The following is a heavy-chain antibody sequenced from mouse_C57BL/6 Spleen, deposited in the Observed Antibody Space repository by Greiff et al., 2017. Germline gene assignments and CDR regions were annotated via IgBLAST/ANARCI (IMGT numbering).Heavy chain of an antibody. CDR1: GYTFTSYW. CDR2: IYPSDSET. D-gene: IGHD2-5*01. V-gene: IGHV1-61*01. J-gene: IGHJ3*01. Sequence: QVQLQQPGAELVRPGSSVKLSCKASGYTFTSYWMDWVKQRPGQGLEWIGNIYPSDSETHYNQKFKDKATLTVDKSSSPAYMQLSSLTSEDSAVYDCARRAYYSNSPFAYWGQGTLVTVSA. CDR3: ARRAYYSNSPFAY.